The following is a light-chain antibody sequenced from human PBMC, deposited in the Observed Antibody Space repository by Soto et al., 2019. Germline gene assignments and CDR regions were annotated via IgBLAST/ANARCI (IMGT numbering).Light chain of an antibody. Sequence: IVLTQSPGTLSLSPGERATLSCRASQSVSSSYLAWYQQKPGQAPRLLIYGASSRATGIPDRFSGSGSGTDFTLTISRLQSEDCAVYYCQTYSNWPPWTFGPGTKVDIK. CDR2: GAS. CDR1: QSVSSSY. V-gene: IGKV3-20*01. CDR3: QTYSNWPPWT. J-gene: IGKJ1*01.